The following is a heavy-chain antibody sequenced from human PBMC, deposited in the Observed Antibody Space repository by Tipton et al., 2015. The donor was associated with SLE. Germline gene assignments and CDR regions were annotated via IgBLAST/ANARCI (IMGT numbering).Heavy chain of an antibody. CDR3: ARELRGVGGDASDV. J-gene: IGHJ3*01. CDR2: ITNSSSAV. CDR1: GFTFSNYE. D-gene: IGHD3-3*01. Sequence: SLRLSCAASGFTFSNYEMNWVRQAPGKGLEWLSYITNSSSAVNYADSVKGRFTISRDSAKNSLYLQMTSLRVEDSAVYYCARELRGVGGDASDVWGQGTVVTVAS. V-gene: IGHV3-48*03.